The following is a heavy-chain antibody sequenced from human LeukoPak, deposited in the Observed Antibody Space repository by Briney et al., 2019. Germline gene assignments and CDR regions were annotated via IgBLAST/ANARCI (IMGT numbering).Heavy chain of an antibody. V-gene: IGHV4-39*01. CDR1: GGSIGSDSHY. D-gene: IGHD6-19*01. J-gene: IGHJ4*02. Sequence: SETLSLTCTVSGGSIGSDSHYWGWIRQIPGKGLEWIGSIHYSGNTYNNPSLKSRVTLSVDTSKSQFSLKLSSVTAADTAVYYCARAGSGWSFDYWGQGTLVTVSS. CDR3: ARAGSGWSFDY. CDR2: IHYSGNT.